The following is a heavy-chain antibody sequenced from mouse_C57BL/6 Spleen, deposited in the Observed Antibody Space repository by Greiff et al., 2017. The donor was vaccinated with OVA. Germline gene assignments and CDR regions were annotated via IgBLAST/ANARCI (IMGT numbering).Heavy chain of an antibody. V-gene: IGHV5-16*01. Sequence: EVKLMESEGGLVQPGSSMKLSCTASGFTFSDYYMAWVRQVPEKGLEWVANINYDGSSTYYLDSLKSRFIISRDNAKNILYLQMSSLKSEDTATYYCARSTDYGSSDWYFDVWGTGTTVTVSS. CDR1: GFTFSDYY. CDR3: ARSTDYGSSDWYFDV. CDR2: INYDGSST. J-gene: IGHJ1*03. D-gene: IGHD1-1*01.